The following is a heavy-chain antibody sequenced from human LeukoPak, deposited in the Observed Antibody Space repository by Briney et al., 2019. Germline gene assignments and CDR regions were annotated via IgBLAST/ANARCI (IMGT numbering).Heavy chain of an antibody. D-gene: IGHD6-6*01. CDR1: GGXISTYY. Sequence: SETLSLTCSVFGGXISTYYCTWIRQPPGKGLEWIGYNHYTGSTNHNPSLKSRVTMSVDTSKNQFSLKLSSVTTADTAMYYCARHFIAGRPGGRFDPWGQGLLVTVSS. CDR2: NHYTGST. J-gene: IGHJ5*02. CDR3: ARHFIAGRPGGRFDP. V-gene: IGHV4-59*08.